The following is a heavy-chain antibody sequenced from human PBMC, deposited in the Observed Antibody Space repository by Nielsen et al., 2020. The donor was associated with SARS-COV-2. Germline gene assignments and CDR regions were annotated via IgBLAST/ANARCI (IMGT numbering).Heavy chain of an antibody. J-gene: IGHJ3*02. Sequence: SETLSLTCTVSGGSISSYYWSWIRQPPGTGLEWIGYIYHSGSTNYNPSLKSRVTISVDTSKNQFSLNLSSVTAADTAVYYCARGGSYDTSGYYRGVGAFDTWGQGTTVTVSS. D-gene: IGHD3-22*01. CDR3: ARGGSYDTSGYYRGVGAFDT. CDR2: IYHSGST. CDR1: GGSISSYY. V-gene: IGHV4-59*01.